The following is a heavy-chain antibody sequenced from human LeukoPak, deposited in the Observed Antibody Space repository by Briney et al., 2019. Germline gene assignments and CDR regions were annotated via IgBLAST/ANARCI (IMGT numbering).Heavy chain of an antibody. CDR2: ISWDGGST. CDR1: GFTFSNNY. CDR3: ATDNEY. V-gene: IGHV3-43D*04. D-gene: IGHD1-1*01. J-gene: IGHJ4*02. Sequence: PGGSLRLSCAVSGFTFSNNYMSWVRQAPGKGLEWVSLISWDGGSTYYADSVKGRFTISRDNSKNSLYLQMNSLRAEDTALYYCATDNEYWGQGTLVTVSS.